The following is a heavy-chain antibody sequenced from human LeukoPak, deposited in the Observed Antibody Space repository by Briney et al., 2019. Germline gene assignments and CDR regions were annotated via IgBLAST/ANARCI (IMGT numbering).Heavy chain of an antibody. CDR3: ARGSSGYYPDPFDAFDI. J-gene: IGHJ3*02. CDR2: IYYSGST. CDR1: GGSISSYY. V-gene: IGHV4-59*01. D-gene: IGHD3-22*01. Sequence: SETLSLTCTVSGGSISSYYWSWIRQPPGKGLEWIGHIYYSGSTNYNPSLKSRVTISVDTSKNQFSLKLSSVTAAGTAVYYCARGSSGYYPDPFDAFDIWGQGTMVTVSS.